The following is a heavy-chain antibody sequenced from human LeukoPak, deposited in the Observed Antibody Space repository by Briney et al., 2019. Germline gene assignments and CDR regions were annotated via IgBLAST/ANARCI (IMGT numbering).Heavy chain of an antibody. V-gene: IGHV1-8*01. Sequence: GASVKVSCKASGYTFANYDINWVRQASGQGLEWMGWMNPRSGNTGYAQNFQGRVTMTRNTSISTAYMELRSLRSEDTAVYYCAKGKWELRADYFDYWGQGTLVTVSS. CDR1: GYTFANYD. D-gene: IGHD1-26*01. J-gene: IGHJ4*02. CDR2: MNPRSGNT. CDR3: AKGKWELRADYFDY.